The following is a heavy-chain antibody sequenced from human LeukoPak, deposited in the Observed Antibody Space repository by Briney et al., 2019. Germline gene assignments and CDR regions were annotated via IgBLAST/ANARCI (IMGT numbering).Heavy chain of an antibody. CDR1: GFTFSGNW. V-gene: IGHV3-7*01. CDR2: IPPDGSQK. CDR3: TKLLGTATTYDS. D-gene: IGHD5-24*01. Sequence: PGGSLRLSCEASGFTFSGNWMSWVRQAPGKGLEWVASIPPDGSQKFYVDSVKGRFTISRDNTKSSLYLQMNSLGAEDTAMYYRTKLLGTATTYDSWGQGARVTVAS. J-gene: IGHJ4*02.